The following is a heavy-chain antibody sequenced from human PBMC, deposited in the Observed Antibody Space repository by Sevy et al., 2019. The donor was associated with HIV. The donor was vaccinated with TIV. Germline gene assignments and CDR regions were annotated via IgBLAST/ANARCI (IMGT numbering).Heavy chain of an antibody. CDR2: INPSGGST. D-gene: IGHD5-12*01. V-gene: IGHV1-46*03. J-gene: IGHJ4*02. Sequence: ASVKVSCKASGYTFSSYYMHWVRQAPGQGLEWMGIINPSGGSTSYAQKFQGRVTMTRDTSTSTVYMELSSLRSEDTAVYYCAQDGYKSYYFDYWGQGTLVTVSS. CDR3: AQDGYKSYYFDY. CDR1: GYTFSSYY.